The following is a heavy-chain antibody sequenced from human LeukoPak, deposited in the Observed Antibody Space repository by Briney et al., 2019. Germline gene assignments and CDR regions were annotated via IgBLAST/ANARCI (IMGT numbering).Heavy chain of an antibody. CDR3: ARGGEFDVFDI. Sequence: SETLSLTCAVSGVSVDAYQWNWIRQPPGKGLEWIGYVYYTGYTNYKPSLQGRVAISIDTSNNQFSLKLTSVTPADTATDYCARGGEFDVFDIWGKGRAVTVSS. CDR2: VYYTGYT. CDR1: GVSVDAYQ. D-gene: IGHD3-10*01. J-gene: IGHJ3*02. V-gene: IGHV4-59*02.